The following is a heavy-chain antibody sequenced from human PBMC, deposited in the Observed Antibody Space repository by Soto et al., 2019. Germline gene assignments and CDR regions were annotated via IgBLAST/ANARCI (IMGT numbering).Heavy chain of an antibody. Sequence: ASVKVSCRASGYTFANHGISWVRQAPGRGLEWMGWISTSNGYINYAQRLRGRVTMTTDTSTSTAYMELRSLRSDDTAVYYCAREGKSDYSTRGDYWGQGTLVTVSS. CDR3: AREGKSDYSTRGDY. V-gene: IGHV1-18*01. J-gene: IGHJ4*02. CDR1: GYTFANHG. CDR2: ISTSNGYI. D-gene: IGHD3-3*01.